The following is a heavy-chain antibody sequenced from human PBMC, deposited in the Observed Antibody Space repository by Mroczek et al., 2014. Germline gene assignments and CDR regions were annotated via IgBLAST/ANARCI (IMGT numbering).Heavy chain of an antibody. J-gene: IGHJ4*02. CDR2: INPNSGGT. D-gene: IGHD1-1*01. CDR1: GYTFTGYY. Sequence: QVQLVQSGAEVKKPGASVKVSCKASGYTFTGYYMHWVRQAPGQGLEWMGWINPNSGGTNYAQKFQGRVTMTRDTSISTAYMELSRLRSDDTAVYYCARTTPNREAGTTPDYWGQGTLVTVSS. V-gene: IGHV1-2*02. CDR3: ARTTPNREAGTTPDY.